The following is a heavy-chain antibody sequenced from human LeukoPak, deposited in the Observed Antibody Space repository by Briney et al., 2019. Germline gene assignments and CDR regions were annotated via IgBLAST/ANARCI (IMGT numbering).Heavy chain of an antibody. J-gene: IGHJ3*02. D-gene: IGHD3-3*01. CDR1: GFTFSSYA. CDR2: ISGSGGST. V-gene: IGHV3-23*01. Sequence: GGSLRLSCAASGFTFSSYAMSWVRQAPGKGLEWVSAISGSGGSTYYADSVKGRFTISRDNSKNTLYLQMNSLRAEDTAVYYCAKDADFWSGPLDAFDIWGQGTMVTVSS. CDR3: AKDADFWSGPLDAFDI.